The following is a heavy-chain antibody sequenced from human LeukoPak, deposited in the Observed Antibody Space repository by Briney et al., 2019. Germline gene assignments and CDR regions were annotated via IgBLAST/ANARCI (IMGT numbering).Heavy chain of an antibody. D-gene: IGHD6-19*01. CDR1: GFTFSSYS. Sequence: GGSLRLSCAASGFTFSSYSMNWVRQAPGKGLEWVSSISSSSSYIYYADPVKGRFTISRDNAKNSLYLQMNSLRAEDTAVYYCARDHRGYSSGRFQHWGQGTLVTVSS. CDR3: ARDHRGYSSGRFQH. J-gene: IGHJ1*01. V-gene: IGHV3-21*01. CDR2: ISSSSSYI.